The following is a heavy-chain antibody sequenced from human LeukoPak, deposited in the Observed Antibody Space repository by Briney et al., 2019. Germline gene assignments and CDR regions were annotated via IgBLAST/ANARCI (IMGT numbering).Heavy chain of an antibody. CDR3: ARDVVGGLWFIPLDN. Sequence: GGSLRLSCADSGFTLSSYNMNWVRQAPGKGLEWVSFISSSSTNIYYADSVKGRFTISRDNAKNSVYLQMNNLRVEDTAVYYCARDVVGGLWFIPLDNWGQGTLVTVSS. V-gene: IGHV3-21*06. CDR1: GFTLSSYN. CDR2: ISSSSTNI. D-gene: IGHD3-10*01. J-gene: IGHJ4*02.